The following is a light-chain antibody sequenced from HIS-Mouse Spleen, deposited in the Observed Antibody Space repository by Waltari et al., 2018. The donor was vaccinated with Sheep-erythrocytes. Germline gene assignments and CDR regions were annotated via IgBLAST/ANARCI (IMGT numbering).Light chain of an antibody. V-gene: IGKV1D-13*01. J-gene: IGKJ1*01. Sequence: IQMTQSPSSLSASVGDRVTITCRASQSISSALAWYQQKPGKAPKLLIYDASSLESGVPSRFSGGGSGTDFTRTISSLQPEDFATYYCQQFNNYPRTVGQGTKVEIK. CDR3: QQFNNYPRT. CDR2: DAS. CDR1: QSISSA.